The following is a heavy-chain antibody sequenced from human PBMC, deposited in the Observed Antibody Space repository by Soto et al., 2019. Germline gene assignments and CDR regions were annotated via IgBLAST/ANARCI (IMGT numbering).Heavy chain of an antibody. V-gene: IGHV3-30*04. CDR2: VSFDGKNQ. CDR1: GFTFNDYA. Sequence: GGSLRLSCAASGFTFNDYAMQWVRQAPGKGLEWVAGVSFDGKNQYYADSVKGRFTISRDKSKSTVYLQMNSLRPEDTGVYYCARVGVTGSLFAYWGQGTQVTVSS. J-gene: IGHJ4*02. CDR3: ARVGVTGSLFAY. D-gene: IGHD2-15*01.